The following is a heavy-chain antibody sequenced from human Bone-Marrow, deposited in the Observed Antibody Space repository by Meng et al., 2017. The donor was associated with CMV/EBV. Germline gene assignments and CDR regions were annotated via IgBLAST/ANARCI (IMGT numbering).Heavy chain of an antibody. CDR3: GREEGSSWNRLDY. J-gene: IGHJ4*02. V-gene: IGHV1-8*03. CDR1: GYTFTSYD. Sequence: ASVKVSCKASGYTFTSYDINWVRQATGQGLEWMGWMNPNSGNTGYAQKFQGRVTITRNTSISTAYMELSSLRSEDTAVYYCGREEGSSWNRLDYWGQGTLVTVSS. D-gene: IGHD6-13*01. CDR2: MNPNSGNT.